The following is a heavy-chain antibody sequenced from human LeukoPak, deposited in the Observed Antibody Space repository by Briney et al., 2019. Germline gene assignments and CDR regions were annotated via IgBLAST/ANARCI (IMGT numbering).Heavy chain of an antibody. CDR2: INSDGSST. V-gene: IGHV3-74*01. Sequence: GGSLRLSYAASGFTFSSYWMHWVRQAPGKGLVWVSRINSDGSSTSYADSVKGRFSISRDNAKNTLYLQMNSLRAEDTAVYYCAKSLRFEDYTNLPFDYWGQGTLVTVSS. CDR3: AKSLRFEDYTNLPFDY. J-gene: IGHJ4*02. D-gene: IGHD3-10*01. CDR1: GFTFSSYW.